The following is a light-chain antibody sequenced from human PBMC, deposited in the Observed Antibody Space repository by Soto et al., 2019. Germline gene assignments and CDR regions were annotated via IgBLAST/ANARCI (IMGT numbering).Light chain of an antibody. CDR3: QQYDSSPPSYT. V-gene: IGKV3-20*01. Sequence: EIVLTQSPGTLSLSPGERATLSCRASQSLTSSYLAWYQQKPGQAPRLLIYGASSRATGIPDRFSGSGSGTDFTLTINRLEPEDFAVYYCQQYDSSPPSYTFGQGIKLEIK. CDR2: GAS. CDR1: QSLTSSY. J-gene: IGKJ2*01.